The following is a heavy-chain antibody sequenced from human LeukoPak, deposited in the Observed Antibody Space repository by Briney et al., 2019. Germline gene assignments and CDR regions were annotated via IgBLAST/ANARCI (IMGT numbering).Heavy chain of an antibody. CDR1: GYTFTNYA. CDR3: ARSTEYSSGSNGGYYFDY. CDR2: INGGNGNT. V-gene: IGHV1-3*01. D-gene: IGHD6-19*01. J-gene: IGHJ4*02. Sequence: ASVKVSCKASGYTFTNYAIRWVRQAPGQGLEWMGWINGGNGNTKYSQKFQDRVTITRDTSASTAYMELSSLRSEDTAIYYCARSTEYSSGSNGGYYFDYWGQGTLVTVSS.